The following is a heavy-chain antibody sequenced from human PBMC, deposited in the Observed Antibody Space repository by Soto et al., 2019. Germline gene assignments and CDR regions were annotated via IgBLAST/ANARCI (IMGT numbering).Heavy chain of an antibody. J-gene: IGHJ6*02. V-gene: IGHV1-18*01. CDR1: GYIFVNYG. D-gene: IGHD5-12*01. CDR2: ISPYSGNT. CDR3: GMVDKYVTPTPQDV. Sequence: QVQLVQSGDEVRKPGSSVKVSCKASGYIFVNYGIAWVRQAPGQGLEWMGWISPYSGNTHYASKVQGRLTMTTDTATNTEYMDLGSLKSDDKAVYYCGMVDKYVTPTPQDVWGQGTTVTVSS.